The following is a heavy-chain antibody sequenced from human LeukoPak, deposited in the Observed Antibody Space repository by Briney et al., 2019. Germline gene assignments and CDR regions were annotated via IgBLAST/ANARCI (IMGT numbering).Heavy chain of an antibody. CDR2: IRYDGSNK. J-gene: IGHJ4*02. Sequence: GGSLRLSCAASGFTFSSYGMHWVRQAPGKGLEWVAFIRYDGSNKYYADSVKGRFTISRDNSKNTLHLQMNSLRAEDTAVYYCAKDIYDSSGKGYWGQGTLVTVSS. D-gene: IGHD3-22*01. CDR3: AKDIYDSSGKGY. V-gene: IGHV3-30*02. CDR1: GFTFSSYG.